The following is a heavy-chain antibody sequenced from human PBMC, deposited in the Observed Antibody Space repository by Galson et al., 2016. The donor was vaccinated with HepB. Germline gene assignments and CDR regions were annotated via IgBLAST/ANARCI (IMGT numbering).Heavy chain of an antibody. J-gene: IGHJ4*02. V-gene: IGHV2-5*02. CDR1: GFSLNTSAVG. CDR2: IYWDDYK. CDR3: AQSRPSDGDDENYYDY. Sequence: PALVKPTQTLTLTCTFSGFSLNTSAVGVGWIRQPPGKALEWLALIYWDDYKAYSPSVKSRLTITKDTSKNQVVLTMANMDPVDTATYYCAQSRPSDGDDENYYDYWGQGTLVTVSS. D-gene: IGHD2-21*01.